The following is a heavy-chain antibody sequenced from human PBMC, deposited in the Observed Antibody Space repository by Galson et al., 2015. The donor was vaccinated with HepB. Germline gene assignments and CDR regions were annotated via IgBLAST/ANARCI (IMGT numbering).Heavy chain of an antibody. V-gene: IGHV3-64*01. CDR2: ISSNGGST. J-gene: IGHJ6*02. CDR1: GFTFSSYA. D-gene: IGHD2-2*02. CDR3: ARERGYWSSTSCYTGYYYYGMDV. Sequence: SLRLSCAASGFTFSSYAMHWVRQAPGKGLEYVSAISSNGGSTYYANSVKGRFTISRDNSKNTLYLQMGSLRAEDMAVYYCARERGYWSSTSCYTGYYYYGMDVWGQGTTVTVSS.